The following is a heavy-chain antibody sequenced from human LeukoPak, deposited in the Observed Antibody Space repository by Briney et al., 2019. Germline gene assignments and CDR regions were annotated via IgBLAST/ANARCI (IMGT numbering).Heavy chain of an antibody. J-gene: IGHJ6*02. CDR1: GGSISSYY. Sequence: SETLSLTCTVSGGSISSYYWSWIRQPPGKGLEWIGYIYYSGSTNYNPSLKSRVTISVDTSKNQFSLKLSSVTAADTAVYYCARRSYSSSSNYYYYGMDVWGQGTMVTVSS. CDR2: IYYSGST. V-gene: IGHV4-59*01. D-gene: IGHD6-6*01. CDR3: ARRSYSSSSNYYYYGMDV.